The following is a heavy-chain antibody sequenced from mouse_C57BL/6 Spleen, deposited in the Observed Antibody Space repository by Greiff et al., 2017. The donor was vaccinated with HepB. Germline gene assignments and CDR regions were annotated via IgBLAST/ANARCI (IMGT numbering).Heavy chain of an antibody. J-gene: IGHJ3*01. D-gene: IGHD1-1*01. CDR2: IDPEDGET. Sequence: EVQLVESGAELVKPGASVRLSCTASGFNIKDYYMHWVKQRTEQGLEWIGRIDPEDGETKYAPKFQGKATITADTSSNTADLQLSSLTSEDTAVYYCAIYYDGSTTFAYWGQGTLVTVSA. V-gene: IGHV14-2*01. CDR1: GFNIKDYY. CDR3: AIYYDGSTTFAY.